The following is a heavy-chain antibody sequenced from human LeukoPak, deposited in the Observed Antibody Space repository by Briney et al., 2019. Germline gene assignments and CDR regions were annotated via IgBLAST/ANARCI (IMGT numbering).Heavy chain of an antibody. V-gene: IGHV1-8*01. CDR3: ATPFYCGGDCYRYWYFDL. Sequence: ASVKVSCKASGYTFTSYDINWVRQATGQGLEWMGWMNPNSGNTGYAQKFQGRVTMTRNTSISTVYMELSSLRSEDTAVYYCATPFYCGGDCYRYWYFDLWGRGTLVTVSS. J-gene: IGHJ2*01. CDR1: GYTFTSYD. CDR2: MNPNSGNT. D-gene: IGHD2-21*02.